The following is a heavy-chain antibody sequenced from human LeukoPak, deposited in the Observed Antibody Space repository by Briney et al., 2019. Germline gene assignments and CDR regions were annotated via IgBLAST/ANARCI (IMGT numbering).Heavy chain of an antibody. CDR2: ISGSGGST. D-gene: IGHD3-22*01. V-gene: IGHV3-23*01. Sequence: GGSLRLSCAASGFTFSSYAMSWVRQAPGKGLEWVSTISGSGGSTYYADSVKGRFTISRDNSKNTLYLQMNSLRAEDTAVYYCAKDRYYDSSGYNAPTFDYWGQGTLVTVSS. CDR3: AKDRYYDSSGYNAPTFDY. CDR1: GFTFSSYA. J-gene: IGHJ4*02.